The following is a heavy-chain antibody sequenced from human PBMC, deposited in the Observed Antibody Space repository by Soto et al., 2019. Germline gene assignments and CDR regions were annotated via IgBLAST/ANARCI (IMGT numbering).Heavy chain of an antibody. D-gene: IGHD5-18*01. Sequence: QVQLVQSGAEVKKPGASVKVSCKASGYTFTSYAMHWVRQAPGQRLEWMGWINAGSGNAKYSQKFQGRVTITRDTSASTAYMELSSLRSEDTAQYYCARGLNGYLHYFDYWGQGTLVTVSS. CDR1: GYTFTSYA. CDR2: INAGSGNA. V-gene: IGHV1-3*01. J-gene: IGHJ4*02. CDR3: ARGLNGYLHYFDY.